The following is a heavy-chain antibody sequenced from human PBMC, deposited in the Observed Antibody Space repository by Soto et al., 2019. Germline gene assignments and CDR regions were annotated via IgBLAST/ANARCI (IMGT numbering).Heavy chain of an antibody. D-gene: IGHD1-1*01. Sequence: QVQLQPWGAGLVKPSETLSLSCAVYGQSFSGHSWAWIRQPPVKGLEWIGEINESGSTYYNPSLNSRVTISTDTSKNQFSLKLSSVSAADTAAYFCARGSGIVALPGELEDVKYDYWGQGTLVNVSS. CDR3: ARGSGIVALPGELEDVKYDY. CDR2: INESGST. V-gene: IGHV4-34*01. J-gene: IGHJ4*02. CDR1: GQSFSGHS.